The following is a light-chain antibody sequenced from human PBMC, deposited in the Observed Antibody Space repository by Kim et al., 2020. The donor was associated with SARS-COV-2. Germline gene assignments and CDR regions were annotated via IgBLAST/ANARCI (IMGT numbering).Light chain of an antibody. Sequence: LSPGERANLSCRASQSVSSSYLAWYQQKPGQAPRLLIYGASSRATGIPDRFSGSGSGTDFTLTISRLEPEDFAVYYCQQHGSSPYTFGQGTKLEI. V-gene: IGKV3-20*01. J-gene: IGKJ2*01. CDR1: QSVSSSY. CDR2: GAS. CDR3: QQHGSSPYT.